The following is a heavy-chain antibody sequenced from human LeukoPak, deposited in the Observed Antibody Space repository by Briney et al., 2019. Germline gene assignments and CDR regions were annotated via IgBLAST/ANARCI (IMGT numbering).Heavy chain of an antibody. Sequence: GGSLRLSCAASGFTFSSHSMNWVRQAPGKGLEWVSAISSSGSYIYYADSVKGRFPISRDNAKNSLYLQMNSLRAEDTAVYYCAGDGDGYNTIDYWGQGTLVTVSS. D-gene: IGHD5-24*01. V-gene: IGHV3-21*01. CDR3: AGDGDGYNTIDY. CDR2: ISSSGSYI. CDR1: GFTFSSHS. J-gene: IGHJ4*02.